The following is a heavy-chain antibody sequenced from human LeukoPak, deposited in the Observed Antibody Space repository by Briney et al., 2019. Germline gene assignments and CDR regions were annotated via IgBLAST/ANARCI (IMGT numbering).Heavy chain of an antibody. CDR3: ARDLPPVGYSYPRGAFDI. CDR2: INPNSGGT. J-gene: IGHJ3*02. CDR1: GYTFTGYY. V-gene: IGHV1-2*02. D-gene: IGHD5-18*01. Sequence: GASVKVSCKASGYTFTGYYMHWVRQAPGQGLEWMGWINPNSGGTNYAQKFQGRVTMTWDTSISTAYMELSRLRSDDTAVYYCARDLPPVGYSYPRGAFDIWGQGTMVTVSS.